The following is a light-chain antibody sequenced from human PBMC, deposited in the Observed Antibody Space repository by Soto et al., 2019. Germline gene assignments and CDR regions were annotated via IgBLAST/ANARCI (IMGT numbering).Light chain of an antibody. J-gene: IGKJ4*01. V-gene: IGKV3-15*01. CDR3: HQYITCPPLP. CDR2: GAS. CDR1: QSVASN. Sequence: EIVMTQSPAILSVSPGEGATLSCRASQSVASNLAWYQQKPGQAPRLLIYGASSRATGIPARFSGSGSGTDFPPTIRPLQPEDFAVYYCHQYITCPPLPFGGGTKVEI.